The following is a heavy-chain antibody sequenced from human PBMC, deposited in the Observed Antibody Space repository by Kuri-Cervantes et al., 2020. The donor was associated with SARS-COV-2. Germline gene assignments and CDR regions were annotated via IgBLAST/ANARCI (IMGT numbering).Heavy chain of an antibody. D-gene: IGHD3-10*01. CDR1: GFTFRSSG. Sequence: GGSLRLSCAASGFTFRSSGMHWVRQAPGKGLEWVALLSNDGAHEYYADSVKGRFTISRDNFKNTLFLQMNSLRAEDTAVYYCARDSGSDYWGQGTLVTVSS. CDR3: ARDSGSDY. CDR2: LSNDGAHE. J-gene: IGHJ4*02. V-gene: IGHV3-30*03.